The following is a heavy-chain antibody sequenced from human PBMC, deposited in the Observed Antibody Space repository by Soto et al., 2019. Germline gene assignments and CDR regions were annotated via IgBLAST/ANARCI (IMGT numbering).Heavy chain of an antibody. CDR3: AKDIALVRGVIMDMDV. CDR2: ISYDGSNK. V-gene: IGHV3-30*18. D-gene: IGHD3-10*01. J-gene: IGHJ6*02. CDR1: GFTFIKYG. Sequence: GGSLRLSCAASGFTFIKYGMHWGRQAPGKGLDWVALISYDGSNKYYADSVKGRFTISRDNSKNTLDLQMNSVRGEDTAVYYCAKDIALVRGVIMDMDVWGQGTTVTVSS.